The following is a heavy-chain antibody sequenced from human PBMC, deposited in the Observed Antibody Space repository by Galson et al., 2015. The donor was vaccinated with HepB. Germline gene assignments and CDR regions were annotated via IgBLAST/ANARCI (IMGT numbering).Heavy chain of an antibody. V-gene: IGHV3-9*01. CDR1: GFTFDDYA. D-gene: IGHD5-12*01. Sequence: SLRLSCAASGFTFDDYAMHWVRQAPGKGLEWVSGISWNSGSIGYADSVKGRFTISRDNAKNSLYLQMNSLRAEDTALYYCAKEMFKWSVASPNVDYWGQGTLVTVSS. J-gene: IGHJ4*02. CDR3: AKEMFKWSVASPNVDY. CDR2: ISWNSGSI.